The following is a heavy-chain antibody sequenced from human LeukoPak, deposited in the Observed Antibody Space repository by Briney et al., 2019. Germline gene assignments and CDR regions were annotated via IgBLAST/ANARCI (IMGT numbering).Heavy chain of an antibody. CDR1: GGTFSSYA. D-gene: IGHD4-17*01. CDR3: ASGRDYGDERGAFDI. Sequence: SVKVSCKASGGTFSSYAISWVRQAPGQGLEWMGGIIPIFGTANYAQKFQGRVTITADESTSTAYMELSRLRSDGTAVYYCASGRDYGDERGAFDIWGQGTMVTVSS. CDR2: IIPIFGTA. J-gene: IGHJ3*02. V-gene: IGHV1-69*13.